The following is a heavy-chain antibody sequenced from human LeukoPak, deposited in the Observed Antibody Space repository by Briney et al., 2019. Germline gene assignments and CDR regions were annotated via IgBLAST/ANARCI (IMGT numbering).Heavy chain of an antibody. J-gene: IGHJ4*02. CDR2: ISAYNGNT. CDR1: GYTFTSFG. CDR3: ARTPSTSETAAGSFDY. D-gene: IGHD6-13*01. Sequence: ASVKVSCKASGYTFTSFGITWVRQAPGQGLEWMGWISAYNGNTNYAQKLQGRVTMTTDTSTSTAYMELRSLRSDDTAVYYCARTPSTSETAAGSFDYWGQGTLVTVSS. V-gene: IGHV1-18*01.